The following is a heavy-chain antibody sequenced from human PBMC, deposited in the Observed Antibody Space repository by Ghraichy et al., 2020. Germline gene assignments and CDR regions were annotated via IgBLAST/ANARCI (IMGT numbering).Heavy chain of an antibody. CDR3: ARGEFGLVD. J-gene: IGHJ4*02. Sequence: GESLNISCAASGFSLTDSWMYWVRQVPGKGLVWVSHLSPAANIINYVESVRGWFTISRDTAKNTLFLQMDSLRVDDTAMYYCARGEFGLVDWGRGTLVTVSA. V-gene: IGHV3-74*01. CDR2: LSPAANII. CDR1: GFSLTDSW. D-gene: IGHD3/OR15-3a*01.